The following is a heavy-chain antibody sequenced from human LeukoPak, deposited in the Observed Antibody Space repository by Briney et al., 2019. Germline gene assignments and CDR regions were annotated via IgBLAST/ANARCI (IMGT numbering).Heavy chain of an antibody. CDR1: GYTFTTYG. CDR3: ARDLGTPGNYGMDV. Sequence: APVNVSCKASGYTFTTYGISWVRQAPGQGLEWMGWISAYNGNTKYAQNLQGRVTMTTDTSTSIVYMELRSLRSDDTAVYYCARDLGTPGNYGMDVWGQGTTVTVSS. J-gene: IGHJ6*02. V-gene: IGHV1-18*01. CDR2: ISAYNGNT. D-gene: IGHD3-10*01.